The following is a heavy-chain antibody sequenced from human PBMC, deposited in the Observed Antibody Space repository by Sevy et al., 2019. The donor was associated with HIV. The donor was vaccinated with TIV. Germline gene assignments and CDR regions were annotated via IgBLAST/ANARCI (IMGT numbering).Heavy chain of an antibody. D-gene: IGHD3-3*01. CDR1: GFTFSSYA. Sequence: GGSLRLSCVASGFTFSSYAMSWVRQAPGKGLEWVSAISGSGGSTYYADSVKGRFTISRDNSKNTLYLQMNSLRAEDTAVYYCAKRGRFLRGGSYYYYYGMDVWGQGTTVTVSS. V-gene: IGHV3-23*01. J-gene: IGHJ6*02. CDR3: AKRGRFLRGGSYYYYYGMDV. CDR2: ISGSGGST.